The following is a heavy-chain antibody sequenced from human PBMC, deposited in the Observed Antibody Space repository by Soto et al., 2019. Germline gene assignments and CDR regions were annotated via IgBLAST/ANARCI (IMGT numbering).Heavy chain of an antibody. CDR2: ISWNSGSI. CDR3: AKGPRAYFDY. CDR1: GFTFDDYA. J-gene: IGHJ4*02. Sequence: GGSLRLSCAASGFTFDDYAMHWVRQAPGKGLEWVSGISWNSGSIGYADSVKGRFTISRDNAKNSLYLQMNSLRAEDTALYYCAKGPRAYFDYWGQGTLVTVSS. V-gene: IGHV3-9*01.